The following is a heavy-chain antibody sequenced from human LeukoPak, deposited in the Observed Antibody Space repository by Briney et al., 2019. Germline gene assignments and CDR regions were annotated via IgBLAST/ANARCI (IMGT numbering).Heavy chain of an antibody. J-gene: IGHJ4*02. Sequence: GGSLRLSCAASGFTFSSYWMSWVRQAPGKGLEWVANIKQDGSEKYYVDSVKGRFTISRDNAENSLYLQMNSLKTEDTAFYYCSRANSGYWFYFDYWGQGTLVAVSS. CDR3: SRANSGYWFYFDY. D-gene: IGHD3-22*01. V-gene: IGHV3-7*05. CDR2: IKQDGSEK. CDR1: GFTFSSYW.